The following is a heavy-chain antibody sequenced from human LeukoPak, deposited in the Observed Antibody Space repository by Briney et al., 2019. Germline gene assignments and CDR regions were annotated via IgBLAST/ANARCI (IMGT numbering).Heavy chain of an antibody. CDR1: GFTFSSYA. CDR3: ATQSPRPQYYFDY. D-gene: IGHD5-24*01. J-gene: IGHJ4*02. Sequence: GGSLRLSCAASGFTFSSYAMSWVRQAPGKGLEWVSGISGSGGSTYYAGSVKGRFTISRDNSKNTLYLQMNSLRAEDTAVYYCATQSPRPQYYFDYWGQGTLVTVSS. CDR2: ISGSGGST. V-gene: IGHV3-23*01.